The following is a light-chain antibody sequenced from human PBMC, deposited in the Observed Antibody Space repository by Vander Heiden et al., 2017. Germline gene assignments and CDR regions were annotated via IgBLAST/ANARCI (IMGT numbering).Light chain of an antibody. CDR3: QSYDISLSGYV. J-gene: IGLJ1*01. CDR2: SNT. V-gene: IGLV1-40*01. Sequence: QSVLKQPPSVSAGPGQRVTISCTGSSSNIGAGFDVHWYQQLPGTAPKLLIYSNTNRPSGGPDRFSGAKSGTSASLAITGLQAEDEADYYCQSYDISLSGYVFGSGTKVTVL. CDR1: SSNIGAGFD.